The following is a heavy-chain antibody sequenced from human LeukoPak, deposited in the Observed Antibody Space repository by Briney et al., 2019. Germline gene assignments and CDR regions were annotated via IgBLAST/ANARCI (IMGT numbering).Heavy chain of an antibody. CDR2: MNPNSGNT. J-gene: IGHJ6*03. CDR3: ARRGRYCSSTSCYYMDV. V-gene: IGHV1-8*01. CDR1: GYTFTSHV. Sequence: VASVKVSRKASGYTFTSHVINWVGQATGQGHEWMGWMNPNSGNTGYAQKFQGRVTMTRNTSISTAYMELSSLRSEDTAVYYCARRGRYCSSTSCYYMDVWGKGTTVTVSS. D-gene: IGHD2-2*01.